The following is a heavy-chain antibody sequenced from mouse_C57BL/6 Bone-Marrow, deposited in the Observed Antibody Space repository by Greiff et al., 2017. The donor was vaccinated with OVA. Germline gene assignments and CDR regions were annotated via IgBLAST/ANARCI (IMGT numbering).Heavy chain of an antibody. D-gene: IGHD2-3*01. CDR1: GYTFTSYW. CDR2: IDPSDSET. CDR3: ARRGLYDGYYVGFAY. J-gene: IGHJ3*01. Sequence: QVQLQQPGAELVRPGSSVKLSCKASGYTFTSYWMHWVKQRPIQGLEWIVNIDPSDSETHYNQKFKDKATLTVDKSSSTAYMQLSSLTSEDSAVYYCARRGLYDGYYVGFAYWGQGTLVTVSA. V-gene: IGHV1-52*01.